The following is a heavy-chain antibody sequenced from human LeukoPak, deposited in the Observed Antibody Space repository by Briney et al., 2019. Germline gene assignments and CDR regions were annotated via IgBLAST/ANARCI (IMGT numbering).Heavy chain of an antibody. D-gene: IGHD3-10*01. J-gene: IGHJ4*02. CDR2: IIPIFGTA. Sequence: AAVKVSRKASGGTFSSYAISWVRQPPGQGLEWMGGIIPIFGTANYAHTFPGRVPITADKSTSTAYMDLSSLRSEDTAVYYCAREGFPSRSGSYDSRGYYFDYWGQGTLVTVSS. CDR1: GGTFSSYA. V-gene: IGHV1-69*06. CDR3: AREGFPSRSGSYDSRGYYFDY.